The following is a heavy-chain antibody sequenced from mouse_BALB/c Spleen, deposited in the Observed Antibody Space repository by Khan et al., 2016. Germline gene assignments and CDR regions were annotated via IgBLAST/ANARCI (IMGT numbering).Heavy chain of an antibody. CDR1: GHAFTSYY. D-gene: IGHD2-3*01. CDR3: ARVYDGYSAWFGY. V-gene: IGHV1S56*01. Sequence: VQLQESGPELVKPGASVKMSCKASGHAFTSYYIHWVKQRPGQGLEWIGWNYPGDGMINYNEKFRGRTTLTADKSSSTAYMLLSSLTSEDSAIYFCARVYDGYSAWFGYWGQGTLVTVSA. CDR2: NYPGDGMI. J-gene: IGHJ3*01.